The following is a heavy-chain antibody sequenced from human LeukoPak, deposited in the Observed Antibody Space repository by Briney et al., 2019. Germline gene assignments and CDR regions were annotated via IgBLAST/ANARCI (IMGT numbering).Heavy chain of an antibody. J-gene: IGHJ3*02. D-gene: IGHD6-19*01. CDR3: AKEAVGPYAFDI. Sequence: GRSVRLSCAASGFTFSSYAMSWVRQAPGKGLEWVSGISGSCASTYYADSVKGRFTISRDNSKNTLYLQMNSLRAEDTAVYYCAKEAVGPYAFDIWGQGTMVSVSS. V-gene: IGHV3-23*01. CDR1: GFTFSSYA. CDR2: ISGSCAST.